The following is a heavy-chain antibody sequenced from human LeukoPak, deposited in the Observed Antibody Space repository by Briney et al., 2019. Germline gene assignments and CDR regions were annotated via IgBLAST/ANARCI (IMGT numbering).Heavy chain of an antibody. CDR2: MNPHSGNT. J-gene: IGHJ5*02. CDR3: ARDPIVAATTDWFDP. V-gene: IGHV1-8*01. CDR1: GYTFTSYD. Sequence: ASVEVSCKASGYTFTSYDINWVRQATGQGLEWMGWMNPHSGNTVYAQKFQGRVTMTRNTAISTAYMGLSSLTSEDTAVYYCARDPIVAATTDWFDPSGQGTLVTVSS. D-gene: IGHD1-26*01.